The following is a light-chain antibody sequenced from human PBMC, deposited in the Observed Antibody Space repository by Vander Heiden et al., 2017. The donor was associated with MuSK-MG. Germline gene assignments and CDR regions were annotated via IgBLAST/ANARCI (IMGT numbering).Light chain of an antibody. CDR3: QQYNSDYQGLST. CDR2: DAS. Sequence: DIQMTQSPSTLSASVGDRVTITCRASQSISSWLAWYQKKPGKAPKLLIYDASSLESGGPSRFSGSGYGKEFTLTISSLQPEVCATYYCQQYNSDYQGLSTFGQGTKLXIK. CDR1: QSISSW. V-gene: IGKV1-5*01. J-gene: IGKJ2*01.